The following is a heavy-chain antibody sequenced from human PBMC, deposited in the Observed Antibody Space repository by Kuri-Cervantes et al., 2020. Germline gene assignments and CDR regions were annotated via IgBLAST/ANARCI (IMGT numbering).Heavy chain of an antibody. J-gene: IGHJ4*02. CDR1: GFTFSNYS. Sequence: GESLKISCVASGFTFSNYSMNWVRQAPGKGLEWVSSISSSGSYIFYADSVKGRFTISRDNARNSLYLQMNSLRAEDTAVYYCARVAGGATLNAAYWGEGTLVTVSS. CDR3: ARVAGGATLNAAY. CDR2: ISSSGSYI. V-gene: IGHV3-21*03. D-gene: IGHD1-26*01.